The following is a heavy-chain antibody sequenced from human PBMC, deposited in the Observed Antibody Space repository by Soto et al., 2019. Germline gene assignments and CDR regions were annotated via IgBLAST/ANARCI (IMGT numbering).Heavy chain of an antibody. CDR2: IWYDGSNK. D-gene: IGHD6-13*01. Sequence: PGGSRRRACAASGFTVSSYGMHWGRQAPGKGLEWVAVIWYDGSNKYYADSVKGRFTISRDNSKNTLYLQMNSLRAEDTAVYYCAREIAAAGTGDAFDIWGQGTMVTVSS. CDR3: AREIAAAGTGDAFDI. V-gene: IGHV3-33*01. CDR1: GFTVSSYG. J-gene: IGHJ3*02.